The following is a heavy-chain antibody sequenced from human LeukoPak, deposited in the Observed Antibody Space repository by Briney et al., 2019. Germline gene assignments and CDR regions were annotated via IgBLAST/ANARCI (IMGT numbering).Heavy chain of an antibody. V-gene: IGHV1-2*02. Sequence: ASVKVSCKASGYTVTGYYMHWVRQAPGQGLEWMGWINPNSGGTNYAQKFQGRVTMTRDTSISTAYMELSRLRSDDTAVYYCARGLVLTNYYYYYMDVWGKGTTVTVSS. CDR3: ARGLVLTNYYYYYMDV. D-gene: IGHD3-22*01. CDR2: INPNSGGT. J-gene: IGHJ6*03. CDR1: GYTVTGYY.